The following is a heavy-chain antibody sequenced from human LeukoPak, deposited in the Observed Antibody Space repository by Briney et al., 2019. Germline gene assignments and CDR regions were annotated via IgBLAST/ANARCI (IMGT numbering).Heavy chain of an antibody. CDR2: INHSGST. Sequence: PSETLSLTCAVYGGSFSGYYWSWIRQPPGKGLEWIGEINHSGSTNYNPSLKSRVTISVDTSKNQFSLKLSSVTAADTAVYYCARGRGWYGSWFDPWGQGTLVTVSS. V-gene: IGHV4-34*01. CDR1: GGSFSGYY. D-gene: IGHD6-19*01. J-gene: IGHJ5*02. CDR3: ARGRGWYGSWFDP.